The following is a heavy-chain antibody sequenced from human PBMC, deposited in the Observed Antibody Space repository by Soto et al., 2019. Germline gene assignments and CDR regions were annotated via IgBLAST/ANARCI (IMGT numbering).Heavy chain of an antibody. CDR3: ARDREGEDGYNSDGYYYYGMDV. CDR1: GGTFSSYA. CDR2: IIPIFGTA. Sequence: QVQLVQSGAEVKKPGSSVKVSCQASGGTFSSYAISWVRQAPGQGLAWMGGIIPIFGTANYAQKFQGRVTITADKSTSTAYMELSSLRSEDTAVYYCARDREGEDGYNSDGYYYYGMDVWGQGTTVTVSS. D-gene: IGHD5-12*01. V-gene: IGHV1-69*06. J-gene: IGHJ6*02.